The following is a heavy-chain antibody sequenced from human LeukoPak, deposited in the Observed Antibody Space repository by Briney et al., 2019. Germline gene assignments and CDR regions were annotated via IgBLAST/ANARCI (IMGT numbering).Heavy chain of an antibody. CDR3: AKSRSGSANWALRIFDN. CDR1: GFTFSSYA. CDR2: ISGSGGST. V-gene: IGHV3-23*01. Sequence: GGSLRLSCAASGFTFSSYAMSWVRQAPGKGLEWVSAISGSGGSTYYADSVKGRFTISRDNSKNTLYLQMNSLRAEDTAIYYCAKSRSGSANWALRIFDNWGQGTLVSVSS. D-gene: IGHD3-10*01. J-gene: IGHJ4*02.